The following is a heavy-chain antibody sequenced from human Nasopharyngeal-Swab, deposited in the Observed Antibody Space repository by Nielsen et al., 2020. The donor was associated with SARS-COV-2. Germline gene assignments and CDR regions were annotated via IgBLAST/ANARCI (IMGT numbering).Heavy chain of an antibody. V-gene: IGHV1-2*06. CDR3: ARVLLRGSGSYLGY. CDR2: INPNSGGT. D-gene: IGHD3-10*01. J-gene: IGHJ4*02. Sequence: VRQMPGKGLEWMRRINPNSGGTNYAQKFQGRVTMTRDTSISTAYMELSRLRSDDTAVYYCARVLLRGSGSYLGYWGQGTLVTVSS.